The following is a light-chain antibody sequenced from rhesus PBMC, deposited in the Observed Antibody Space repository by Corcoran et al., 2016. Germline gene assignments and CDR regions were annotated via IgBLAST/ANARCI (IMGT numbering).Light chain of an antibody. Sequence: DIQMTQSPSSLSASVGDTVTITCRASQAISNYLAWYQQKPGKAPKPLIYYASNLESGVPSRFSGSGSGTDFTLTISRLQPEDFTTFYCQQHNSYPHSFGQGTKVEIK. V-gene: IGKV1S14*01. CDR2: YAS. J-gene: IGKJ2*01. CDR1: QAISNY. CDR3: QQHNSYPHS.